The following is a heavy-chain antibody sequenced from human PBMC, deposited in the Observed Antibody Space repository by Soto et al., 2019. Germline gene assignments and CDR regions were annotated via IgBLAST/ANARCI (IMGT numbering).Heavy chain of an antibody. CDR3: AKDGNEWLRSPNWFDP. V-gene: IGHV3-23*01. D-gene: IGHD5-12*01. CDR2: ISGSGGST. Sequence: GGSLRLSCAASGFTFSSYAMSWVRQAPGKGLEWVSAISGSGGSTYYADSVKGRFTISRDNSKNTLYLQMNSLRAEYTAVYYCAKDGNEWLRSPNWFDPWGQGTLVTVSS. J-gene: IGHJ5*02. CDR1: GFTFSSYA.